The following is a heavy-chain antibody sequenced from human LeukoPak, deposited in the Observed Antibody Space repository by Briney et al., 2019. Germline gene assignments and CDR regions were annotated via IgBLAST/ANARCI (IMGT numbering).Heavy chain of an antibody. V-gene: IGHV1-2*02. CDR3: ASSPTMIVVANP. CDR2: INPNSGGT. J-gene: IGHJ5*02. D-gene: IGHD3-22*01. Sequence: ASVKVSCKASGYTFTGYYMHWVRQAPGQGLEWMGWINPNSGGTNYAQKFQGRVTMTRDTPISTAYMELSRLRSDDTAVYYCASSPTMIVVANPWGQGTLVTVSS. CDR1: GYTFTGYY.